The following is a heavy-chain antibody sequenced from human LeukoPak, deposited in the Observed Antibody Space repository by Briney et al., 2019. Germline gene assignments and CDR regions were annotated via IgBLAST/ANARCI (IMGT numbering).Heavy chain of an antibody. Sequence: SETLSLTCTVSGGSLSNYYWSWIRQPPGKGLEWIGYIFYSGSINYNPSLKSRVTLSLDKSKNQFSLQLSSVTAADTAMYYCAKTHSHFPPYFDYWGQGTLVFVSS. J-gene: IGHJ4*02. CDR3: AKTHSHFPPYFDY. D-gene: IGHD4-11*01. CDR1: GGSLSNYY. CDR2: IFYSGSI. V-gene: IGHV4-59*12.